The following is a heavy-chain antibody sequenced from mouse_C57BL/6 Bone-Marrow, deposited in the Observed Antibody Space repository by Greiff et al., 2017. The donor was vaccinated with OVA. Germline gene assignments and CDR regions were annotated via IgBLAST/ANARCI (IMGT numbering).Heavy chain of an antibody. D-gene: IGHD1-1*01. CDR2: IRLKSDNYAT. Sequence: EVQLQESGGGLVQPGGSMKLSCVASGFTFSNYWMNWVRQSPEKGLEWVAQIRLKSDNYATHYAESVKGRFTISRDDSKSSVYLQMNNLRAEDTGIYYCTAIYYYGSSYGYFDYWGQGTTLTVSS. CDR1: GFTFSNYW. J-gene: IGHJ2*01. CDR3: TAIYYYGSSYGYFDY. V-gene: IGHV6-3*01.